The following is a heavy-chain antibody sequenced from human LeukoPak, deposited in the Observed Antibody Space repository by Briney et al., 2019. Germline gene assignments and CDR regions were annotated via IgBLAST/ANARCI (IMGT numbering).Heavy chain of an antibody. CDR3: ARFDDYGDYRLDY. Sequence: GASVKVSCKASGYTFTGYYMHWVRQAPGQGLEWMGWISAYNGNTNYAQKLQGRVTMTTDTSTSTAYMELRSLRSDDTAVYYCARFDDYGDYRLDYWGQGTLVTVSS. V-gene: IGHV1-18*04. CDR1: GYTFTGYY. CDR2: ISAYNGNT. J-gene: IGHJ4*02. D-gene: IGHD4-17*01.